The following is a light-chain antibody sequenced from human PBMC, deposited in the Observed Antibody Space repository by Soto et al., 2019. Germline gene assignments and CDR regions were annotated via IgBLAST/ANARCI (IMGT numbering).Light chain of an antibody. V-gene: IGKV3-15*01. J-gene: IGKJ4*01. CDR1: QSISIT. CDR3: QQYNNWPRT. Sequence: EIVMTQSPATLSVSTGERATLSCRASQSISITLAWYQQKPGQAPRLLIYGASTRATDIPARFSGSGSGTEFTLTISRLQSEDFAVYYCQQYNNWPRTFGGGTKVEI. CDR2: GAS.